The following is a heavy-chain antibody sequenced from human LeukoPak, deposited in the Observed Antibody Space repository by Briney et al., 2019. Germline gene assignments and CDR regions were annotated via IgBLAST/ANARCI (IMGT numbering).Heavy chain of an antibody. CDR1: GGPFSGYY. V-gene: IGHV4-34*01. J-gene: IGHJ4*02. Sequence: PSETLSLTCAVYGGPFSGYYWSWLRQSPDKGLEWIGESDHRGKTKYNPSLESRVTISVDTSKNQFSLKLNSVTAADTALYYCARPASHSSSFDYWGQGTLVTVSS. CDR3: ARPASHSSSFDY. CDR2: SDHRGKT. D-gene: IGHD2-2*01.